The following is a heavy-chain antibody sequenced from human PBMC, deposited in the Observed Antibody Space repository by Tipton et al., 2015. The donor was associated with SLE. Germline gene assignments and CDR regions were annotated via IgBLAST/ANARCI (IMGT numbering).Heavy chain of an antibody. V-gene: IGHV4-39*01. CDR1: DGSISSSSYY. CDR2: IYFSGTT. D-gene: IGHD3-10*01. Sequence: TLSLTCTASDGSISSSSYYWGGIRQPPGKGLEWIGSIYFSGTTRYNPSLERRLSISVDTSKKQISLKLTSVTAADTAVYYCARRMVQGVITLNYFDYWGQGTLVTVSS. CDR3: ARRMVQGVITLNYFDY. J-gene: IGHJ4*02.